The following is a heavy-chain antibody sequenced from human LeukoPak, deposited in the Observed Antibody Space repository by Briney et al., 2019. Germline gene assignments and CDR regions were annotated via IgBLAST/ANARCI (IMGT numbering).Heavy chain of an antibody. Sequence: SETLSLTCAVYGGSFSGYYWSWIRQPPGKGLEWIGEINHSGSTNYNPSLKSRVTISVDTSKNQFSLKLSSVTAADTAVYYCARGISLKYSSSWTVYYYYYYMDVWGKGTTVTVSS. CDR3: ARGISLKYSSSWTVYYYYYYMDV. J-gene: IGHJ6*03. CDR1: GGSFSGYY. CDR2: INHSGST. D-gene: IGHD6-13*01. V-gene: IGHV4-34*01.